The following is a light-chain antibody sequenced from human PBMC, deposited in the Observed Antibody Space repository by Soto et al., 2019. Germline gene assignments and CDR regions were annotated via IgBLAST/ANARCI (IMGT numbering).Light chain of an antibody. CDR2: LNSDGRH. CDR3: QTWGTGLLV. Sequence: QPVLTQSPSASASLGASVKLTCTLSSGHRTYAIAWHQQQPEKGPRYLMNLNSDGRHTKGDGIPDRFSGSSSGTERYLTISSLQSEDEADYYCQTWGTGLLVFGGGTNLTVL. J-gene: IGLJ2*01. V-gene: IGLV4-69*01. CDR1: SGHRTYA.